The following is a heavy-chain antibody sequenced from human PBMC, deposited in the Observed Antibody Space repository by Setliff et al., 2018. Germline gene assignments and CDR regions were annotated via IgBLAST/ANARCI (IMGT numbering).Heavy chain of an antibody. J-gene: IGHJ4*02. Sequence: GASVKVSCKTSGFRFTSFGFSWVRQAPGQGLEWMGWISPYSGESNYAQKFQDRLTVTADTSTKTTYMELRSLTSDDTAVYFCARDLGDLVATILSFFDYWGQGTLVTVSS. CDR1: GFRFTSFG. V-gene: IGHV1-18*01. D-gene: IGHD5-12*01. CDR3: ARDLGDLVATILSFFDY. CDR2: ISPYSGES.